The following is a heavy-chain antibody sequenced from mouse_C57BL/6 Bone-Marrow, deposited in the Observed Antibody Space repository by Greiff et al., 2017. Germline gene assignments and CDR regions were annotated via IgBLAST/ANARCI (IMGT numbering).Heavy chain of an antibody. CDR3: ARIPTPYWYFDV. V-gene: IGHV1-50*01. CDR1: GYTFTSYW. D-gene: IGHD2-10*01. CDR2: IDPSDSYT. J-gene: IGHJ1*03. Sequence: QVQLQQSGAELVKPGASVKLSCKASGYTFTSYWMQWVKQRPGQGLEWIGEIDPSDSYTNYNQKFKGKATLTVDTSSSTAYMQLSSLTSEDSAVYYCARIPTPYWYFDVWGTGTTVTVSS.